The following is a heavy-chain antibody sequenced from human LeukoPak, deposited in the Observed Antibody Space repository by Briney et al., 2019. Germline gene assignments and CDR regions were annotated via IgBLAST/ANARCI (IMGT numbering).Heavy chain of an antibody. Sequence: GGSLRLSCAASGFTFSSYAMSWVRQAPGKGLEWVSALTGSGNSAYYADSVRGRFTISRDNAKNSLYLQMNSLRDEDTAVYYCSRDPGLEYWGRGTLITVSS. CDR1: GFTFSSYA. CDR2: LTGSGNSA. CDR3: SRDPGLEY. J-gene: IGHJ4*02. V-gene: IGHV3-23*01.